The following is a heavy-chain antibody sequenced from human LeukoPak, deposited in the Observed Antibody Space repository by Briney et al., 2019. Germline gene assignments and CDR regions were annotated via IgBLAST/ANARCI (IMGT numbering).Heavy chain of an antibody. D-gene: IGHD3-10*01. CDR2: ISYSGNS. J-gene: IGHJ6*02. CDR1: GGSISNYF. CDR3: ARETKRFTMVRGVRGYYYGMDA. V-gene: IGHV4-59*01. Sequence: SSETLSLTCSVSGGSISNYFWSWIRQPPGKGLEYIGHISYSGNSYYNPSLESRVTISVDTSKNQFSLKLSSVTAADTALYYCARETKRFTMVRGVRGYYYGMDAWGQGTTVIVSS.